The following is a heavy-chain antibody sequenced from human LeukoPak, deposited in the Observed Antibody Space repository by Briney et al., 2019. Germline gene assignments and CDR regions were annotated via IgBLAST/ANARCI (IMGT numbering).Heavy chain of an antibody. V-gene: IGHV3-53*01. CDR3: ARLILTGYLFDY. CDR2: IYSGGST. CDR1: GFTVSSNY. Sequence: PGGSLRLSCAASGFTVSSNYMSWVRQAPGKGLELVSVIYSGGSTYYADSVKGRFTISRDNSKNTLYLQMNSLRAEDTAVYYCARLILTGYLFDYWGQGTLVTVSS. J-gene: IGHJ4*02. D-gene: IGHD3-9*01.